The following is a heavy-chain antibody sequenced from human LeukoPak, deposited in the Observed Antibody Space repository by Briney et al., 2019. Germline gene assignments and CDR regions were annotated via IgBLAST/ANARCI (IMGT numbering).Heavy chain of an antibody. V-gene: IGHV3-21*01. J-gene: IGHJ4*02. D-gene: IGHD5-18*01. CDR1: GFTFSSYS. CDR3: ARSLDTAMGHFDY. CDR2: ISSSSSYI. Sequence: GGSLRLSCAASGFTFSSYSMNWVRQAPGKGLERVSSISSSSSYIYYAGSVKGRFTISRDNAKNSLYLQMNSLRAEDTAVYYCARSLDTAMGHFDYWGQGTLVTVSS.